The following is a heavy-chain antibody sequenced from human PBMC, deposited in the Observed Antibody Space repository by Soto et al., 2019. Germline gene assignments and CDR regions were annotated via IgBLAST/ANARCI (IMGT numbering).Heavy chain of an antibody. CDR1: GGSISSYY. J-gene: IGHJ6*02. CDR2: IYYSGST. CDR3: ARGGSYYYGMDV. V-gene: IGHV4-59*01. Sequence: KTSETLSLTCTVSGGSISSYYWSWIRQPPGKGLEWIGYIYYSGSTNYNPSLKSRVTISVDTSKNQFSLKLSSVTAADTAVYYCARGGSYYYGMDVWGQGTTVTVSS. D-gene: IGHD1-26*01.